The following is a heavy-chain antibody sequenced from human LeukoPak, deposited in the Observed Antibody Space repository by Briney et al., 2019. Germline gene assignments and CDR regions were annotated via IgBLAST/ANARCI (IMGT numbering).Heavy chain of an antibody. J-gene: IGHJ3*01. CDR1: GGSISSYY. V-gene: IGHV4-59*01. D-gene: IGHD3-9*01. CDR2: IYYSGST. CDR3: ARDGYDILTGYKAGAFDL. Sequence: PSETLSLTCTVSGGSISSYYWSWIRQPPGKGLEWIGYIYYSGSTNYSPSLKSRVSISVDTSKNQFSLKLNSVTAADTAVYYCARDGYDILTGYKAGAFDLWGQGTMVTVSS.